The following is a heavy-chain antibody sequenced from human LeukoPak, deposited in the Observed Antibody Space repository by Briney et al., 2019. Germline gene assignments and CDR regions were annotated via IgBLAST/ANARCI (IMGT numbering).Heavy chain of an antibody. J-gene: IGHJ5*02. Sequence: GRSLRLSCAASGFTFSSYAMHWVRQAPGKGLEWVAVISYDGSNKYYADSVKGRFTISRDNSKNTLYLQMNSLRAEDTAVYYCARVYYDILTGYYSWFDPWGQGTLVTVSS. D-gene: IGHD3-9*01. CDR1: GFTFSSYA. V-gene: IGHV3-30*04. CDR2: ISYDGSNK. CDR3: ARVYYDILTGYYSWFDP.